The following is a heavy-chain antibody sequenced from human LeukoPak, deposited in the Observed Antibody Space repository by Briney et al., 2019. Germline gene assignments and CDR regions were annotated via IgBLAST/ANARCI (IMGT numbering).Heavy chain of an antibody. J-gene: IGHJ4*02. CDR1: GGSISTYY. Sequence: SETLSLTCTVSGGSISTYYWSWIWQPPGKGLEWIGYIYYSGSTNYNPSLKSRVTISVDTSKNQFSLRLSSVTAADTAVYYCARQGNGYHFDYWGQGTLVTVSS. CDR3: ARQGNGYHFDY. V-gene: IGHV4-59*08. D-gene: IGHD5-12*01. CDR2: IYYSGST.